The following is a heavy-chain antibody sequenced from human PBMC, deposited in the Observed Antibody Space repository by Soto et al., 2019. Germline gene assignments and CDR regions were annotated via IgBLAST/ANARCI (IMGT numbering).Heavy chain of an antibody. CDR3: ARDFYGGYTYGPGDY. CDR2: IHGDGGKI. D-gene: IGHD5-18*01. CDR1: GFMFSAYW. Sequence: PGGSLRLSCAASGFMFSAYWMSWVRQAPGKGLEWVANIHGDGGKIYYVDAVKGRFTICRDNAKRSLYLQMNSLRAEDTAVYYCARDFYGGYTYGPGDYWGQGALVTVSS. V-gene: IGHV3-7*01. J-gene: IGHJ4*02.